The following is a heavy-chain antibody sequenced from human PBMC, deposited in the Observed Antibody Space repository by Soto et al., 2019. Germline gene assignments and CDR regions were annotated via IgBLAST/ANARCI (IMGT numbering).Heavy chain of an antibody. D-gene: IGHD4-17*01. V-gene: IGHV4-31*03. CDR1: GASISGGYY. Sequence: PSETLSLTCTVSGASISGGYYLTWIRQHPGKGLEWIGYIHYSGSTHYNPSLENRITMSVDTSKNQFSLKLSSVTAADTAVYYCARATTVTPVDYWGQGTLVTVSS. CDR2: IHYSGST. J-gene: IGHJ4*02. CDR3: ARATTVTPVDY.